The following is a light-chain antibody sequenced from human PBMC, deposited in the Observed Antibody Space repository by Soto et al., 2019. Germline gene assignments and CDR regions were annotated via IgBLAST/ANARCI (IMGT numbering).Light chain of an antibody. V-gene: IGLV2-14*01. CDR1: SSDVGGYKY. J-gene: IGLJ1*01. CDR3: SSYTTSSTYV. CDR2: EVS. Sequence: QSVLTQPASVSGSPGQSITISCTGTSSDVGGYKYVSWYQQHPGKAPKLMIYEVSNRPSGVSNRFSGSKSGNTASLTISGLRAEDEADYYCSSYTTSSTYVFGTGTKVTVL.